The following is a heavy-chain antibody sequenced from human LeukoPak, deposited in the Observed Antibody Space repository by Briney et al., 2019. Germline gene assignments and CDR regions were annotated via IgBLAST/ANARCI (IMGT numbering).Heavy chain of an antibody. J-gene: IGHJ6*03. CDR2: ISSSGSTI. CDR3: ARVAYSSSWYLWSGYYYYMDV. D-gene: IGHD6-13*01. V-gene: IGHV3-48*03. CDR1: GFTFSSYE. Sequence: GGSLRLSCAASGFTFSSYEMNWVRQAPGKGLEWVSYISSSGSTIYYADSVKGRFTISRDNAKNSLYLQMNSLRAEDTAVYYCARVAYSSSWYLWSGYYYYMDVWGKGTTVTVSS.